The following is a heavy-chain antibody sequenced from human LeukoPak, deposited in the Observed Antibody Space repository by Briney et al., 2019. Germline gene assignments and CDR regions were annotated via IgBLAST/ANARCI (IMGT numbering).Heavy chain of an antibody. V-gene: IGHV5-51*01. CDR2: IYPGDSHT. CDR1: GYSFTTYW. D-gene: IGHD3-10*01. CDR3: ARRSQESRGSFDP. Sequence: GESLKISCKGSGYSFTTYWIGWVRQVPGKGLEWMGRIYPGDSHTRYSPPFQGHVTISADKSIHTAYLQWSSLKASDTDMYYCARRSQESRGSFDPWGQGTLVTVSS. J-gene: IGHJ5*02.